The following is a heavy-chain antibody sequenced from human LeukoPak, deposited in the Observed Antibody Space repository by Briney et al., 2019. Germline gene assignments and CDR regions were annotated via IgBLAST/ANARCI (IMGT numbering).Heavy chain of an antibody. V-gene: IGHV3-30*18. CDR3: AKDGSASYYGSSDY. D-gene: IGHD3-10*01. Sequence: PGGSLRLSCAASGFTFSSYGMHWVRQAPGKGLEWVAVISYDGSNKYYEDSVKGRFTISRDNSKNTLYLQMNSLRAEDTAVYYCAKDGSASYYGSSDYWGQGTLVTVSS. J-gene: IGHJ4*02. CDR2: ISYDGSNK. CDR1: GFTFSSYG.